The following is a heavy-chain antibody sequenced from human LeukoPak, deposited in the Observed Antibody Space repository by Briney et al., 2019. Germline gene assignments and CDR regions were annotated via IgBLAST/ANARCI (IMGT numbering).Heavy chain of an antibody. CDR3: AILHSDIWNYVMGVDYFDY. J-gene: IGHJ4*02. D-gene: IGHD1-7*01. CDR1: GFTFSSYN. Sequence: PGGSLRLSCAASGFTFSSYNMNWVRQAPGKGLEWVSSISSSSSYIYYADSVKGRFTTSRDNAKNSLYLQMNSLRAEDTAVYYCAILHSDIWNYVMGVDYFDYWGQGTLVIVSS. CDR2: ISSSSSYI. V-gene: IGHV3-21*01.